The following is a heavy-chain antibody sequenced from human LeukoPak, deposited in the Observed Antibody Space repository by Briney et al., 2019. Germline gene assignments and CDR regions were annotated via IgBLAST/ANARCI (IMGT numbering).Heavy chain of an antibody. CDR1: GFTFDDYG. Sequence: GGSLRLSCAASGFTFDDYGMSWVRQAPGKGLEWVSGINWNGGSTGYADSVKGRFTISRDNAKNSLYLQMNSLRAEDTAVYYCARAQPTGWNPDCWGQGTLVTVSS. J-gene: IGHJ4*02. CDR2: INWNGGST. V-gene: IGHV3-20*04. D-gene: IGHD1-1*01. CDR3: ARAQPTGWNPDC.